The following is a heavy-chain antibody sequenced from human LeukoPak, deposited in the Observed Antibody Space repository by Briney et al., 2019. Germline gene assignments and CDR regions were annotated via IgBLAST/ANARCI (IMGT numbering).Heavy chain of an antibody. CDR1: GFTVSSNY. D-gene: IGHD3-22*01. CDR3: ARERDYYDSGGYHYYYYGMDV. CDR2: IYSGGDT. V-gene: IGHV3-53*01. J-gene: IGHJ6*02. Sequence: GGSLRLSCAASGFTVSSNYMSWVRQAPEKGLEWVSVIYSGGDTYYADSVKGRFTISRDNSKNTVYLQMNSLRAEDTAVYYCARERDYYDSGGYHYYYYGMDVWGQGTTVTVSS.